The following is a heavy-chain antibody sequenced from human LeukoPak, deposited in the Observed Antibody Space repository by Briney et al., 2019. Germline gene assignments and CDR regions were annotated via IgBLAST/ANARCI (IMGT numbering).Heavy chain of an antibody. D-gene: IGHD2/OR15-2a*01. Sequence: SQTLSLTCTVSGGSISSGAYYWSWIRQLPGKGLEWIGYIYFSGSTYYNPSLKSRVTISIDTSKNQFSLKLSSVTAADTAVYYCASSLPFVWYFGYWGQGTLVTVSS. J-gene: IGHJ4*02. CDR2: IYFSGST. CDR3: ASSLPFVWYFGY. V-gene: IGHV4-31*02. CDR1: GGSISSGAYY.